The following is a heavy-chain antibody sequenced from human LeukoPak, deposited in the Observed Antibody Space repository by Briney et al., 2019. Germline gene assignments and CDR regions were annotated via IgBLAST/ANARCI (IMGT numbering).Heavy chain of an antibody. V-gene: IGHV3-30*02. CDR2: IRYDGRNK. CDR1: GFTFSTYG. Sequence: GGSLRLSCAASGFTFSTYGMHWVRQAPGKGLEWVAFIRYDGRNKYYADSVKGRFTISRDNSKNTLYLQMNSLRAEDTAVYYCAKDARYYGSGSYYSYFDYWGQGTLVTVSS. J-gene: IGHJ4*02. D-gene: IGHD3-10*01. CDR3: AKDARYYGSGSYYSYFDY.